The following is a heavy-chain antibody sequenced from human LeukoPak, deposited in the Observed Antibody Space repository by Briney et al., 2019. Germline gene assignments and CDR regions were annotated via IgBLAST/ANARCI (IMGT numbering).Heavy chain of an antibody. V-gene: IGHV4-59*01. J-gene: IGHJ4*02. D-gene: IGHD1-26*01. Sequence: SETLSLTCTVSGGSISSYYWSWIRQPPGKGLEWIGYIYYSGSTNYNPSLKSRVTISVDTSKNQFSLKLSSVTAADTAVYYCARERGSYYLNYFDYWGQGTLVTVSS. CDR1: GGSISSYY. CDR2: IYYSGST. CDR3: ARERGSYYLNYFDY.